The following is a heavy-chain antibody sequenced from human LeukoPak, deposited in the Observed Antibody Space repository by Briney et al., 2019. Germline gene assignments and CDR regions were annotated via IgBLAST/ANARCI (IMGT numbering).Heavy chain of an antibody. J-gene: IGHJ6*02. D-gene: IGHD1-1*01. Sequence: GGSLRLSCAASGFTFSSYWMSWVRQAPGKGLEWVANIKQDGSEKYYVDSVKGRFTISRDNAKNSLYLQMNSLRAEDTAVYYCARDDGGNWNDLYYYYGMDVWGQGTTVTVSS. CDR3: ARDDGGNWNDLYYYYGMDV. CDR1: GFTFSSYW. CDR2: IKQDGSEK. V-gene: IGHV3-7*01.